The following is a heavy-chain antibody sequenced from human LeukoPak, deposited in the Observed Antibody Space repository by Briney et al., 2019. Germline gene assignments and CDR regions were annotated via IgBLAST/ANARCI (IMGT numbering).Heavy chain of an antibody. J-gene: IGHJ4*02. CDR1: GGTFSSYA. CDR2: ISAYNGNT. Sequence: ASVKVSCKXSGGTFSSYAISWVRQAPGQGLEWMGWISAYNGNTNYAQKLQGRVTMTTDTSTSTAYMELRSLRSDDTAVYYCARENIDLYFDYWGQGTLVTVSS. CDR3: ARENIDLYFDY. D-gene: IGHD2/OR15-2a*01. V-gene: IGHV1-18*01.